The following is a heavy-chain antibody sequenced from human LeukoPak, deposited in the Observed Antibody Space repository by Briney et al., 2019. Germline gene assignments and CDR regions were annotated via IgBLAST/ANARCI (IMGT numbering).Heavy chain of an antibody. J-gene: IGHJ4*02. CDR3: ARGATVTSPFDY. CDR2: ISRGSSSI. Sequence: GGSLRLSCAASGFTISNYNMNWVHQAPGKGLEWVSKISRGSSSIYYADSVKGRFTISRDNARNSVFLQMNSLRDEDTAVYYCARGATVTSPFDYWGQGTLVTVSS. CDR1: GFTISNYN. V-gene: IGHV3-48*02. D-gene: IGHD4-17*01.